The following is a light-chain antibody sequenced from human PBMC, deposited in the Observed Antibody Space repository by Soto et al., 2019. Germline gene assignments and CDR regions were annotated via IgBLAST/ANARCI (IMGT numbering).Light chain of an antibody. J-gene: IGKJ1*01. V-gene: IGKV3-20*01. Sequence: EIVLTQSPGTLSLSPGERATLSCRASQSVSNNYLAWYQQKPGQAPRLLIYGASNRATGIPDRFSGSGSGTDFTLTISRLEPEDFAVYYCQQYNNGPWTFGQGTKVDI. CDR1: QSVSNNY. CDR3: QQYNNGPWT. CDR2: GAS.